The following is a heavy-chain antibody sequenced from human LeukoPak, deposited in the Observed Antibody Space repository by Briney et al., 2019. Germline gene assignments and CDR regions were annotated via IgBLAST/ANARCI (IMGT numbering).Heavy chain of an antibody. J-gene: IGHJ4*02. CDR1: GYSISSGYY. CDR3: ARGLPIAGNFDY. CDR2: IYTSGST. Sequence: SETLSLTCTVSGYSISSGYYWGWIRQPPGKGLEWIGRIYTSGSTNYNPSLKSRVTMSVDTSKNQFSLKLSSVTAADTAVYYCARGLPIAGNFDYWGQGTLVTVSS. V-gene: IGHV4-38-2*02. D-gene: IGHD6-13*01.